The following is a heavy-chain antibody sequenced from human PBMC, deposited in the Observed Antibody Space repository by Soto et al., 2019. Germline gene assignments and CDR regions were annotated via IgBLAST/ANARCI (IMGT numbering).Heavy chain of an antibody. Sequence: SETLSLTCTVSGGSISSGGYYWSWIRQHPGKGLEWIGYIYYSGSTYYNPSLKSRVTISVDTSKNQFSLKLSSVTAADTAVYYCARSVVLMVYANYYFDYWGQGTLVTVS. CDR1: GGSISSGGYY. CDR3: ARSVVLMVYANYYFDY. CDR2: IYYSGST. V-gene: IGHV4-31*03. D-gene: IGHD2-8*01. J-gene: IGHJ4*02.